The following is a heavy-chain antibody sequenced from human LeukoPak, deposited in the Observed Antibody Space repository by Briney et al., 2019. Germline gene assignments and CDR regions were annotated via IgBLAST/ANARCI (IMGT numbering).Heavy chain of an antibody. CDR1: GFNFNNYE. D-gene: IGHD4-17*01. Sequence: GGSLRLSCAASGFNFNNYEMNWVRQAPGKGLEWVSYISSRGTTIYYADSVKGRFTISRDNANNSLYLQMNSLRAEDTAVYYCARERVTTGGDAFDIWGQGTMVTVSS. J-gene: IGHJ3*02. CDR2: ISSRGTTI. CDR3: ARERVTTGGDAFDI. V-gene: IGHV3-48*03.